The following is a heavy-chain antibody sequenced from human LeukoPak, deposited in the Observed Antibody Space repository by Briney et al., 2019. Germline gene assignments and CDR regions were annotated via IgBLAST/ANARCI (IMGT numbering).Heavy chain of an antibody. CDR3: ARSAGLDSFDY. Sequence: SETLSLTCAVYGGSFSGYYWSWIRQPPGKGLEWIGEINHSGSTNYNPSLKSRVTISVDTSKNQISLKLSSVTAADTAVYYCARSAGLDSFDYWGQGTLVTVSS. CDR1: GGSFSGYY. V-gene: IGHV4-34*01. CDR2: INHSGST. J-gene: IGHJ4*02. D-gene: IGHD3/OR15-3a*01.